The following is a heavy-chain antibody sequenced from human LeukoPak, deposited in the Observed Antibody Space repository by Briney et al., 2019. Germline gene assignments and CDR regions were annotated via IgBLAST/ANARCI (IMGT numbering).Heavy chain of an antibody. Sequence: ASVKVSCKASGYTFTSYAIVWVRQAPGQGLEWMGWISAYNGNTNYAQKVQGRVTMTTDTSTSTAYMELRSLRSDDTAVYYCARESLDRNYYYGMDVWGQGTTVTVSS. D-gene: IGHD2-2*03. CDR2: ISAYNGNT. CDR3: ARESLDRNYYYGMDV. J-gene: IGHJ6*02. CDR1: GYTFTSYA. V-gene: IGHV1-18*01.